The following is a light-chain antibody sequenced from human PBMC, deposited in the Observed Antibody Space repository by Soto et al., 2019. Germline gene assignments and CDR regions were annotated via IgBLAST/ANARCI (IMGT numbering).Light chain of an antibody. CDR3: QRYGSSSYT. J-gene: IGKJ2*01. Sequence: EIVLTQSPGTLSLSPGERATLSCRASQSVSSSYLAWYQQKPGQAPRLLIYGASSRATGITDRFSGSGSGTDVTLTSSRLEPEDFAVYSCQRYGSSSYTFGQGTKLEIK. V-gene: IGKV3-20*01. CDR2: GAS. CDR1: QSVSSSY.